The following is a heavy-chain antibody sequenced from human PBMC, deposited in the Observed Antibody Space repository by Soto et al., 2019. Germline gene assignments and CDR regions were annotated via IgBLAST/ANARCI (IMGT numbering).Heavy chain of an antibody. D-gene: IGHD1-26*01. V-gene: IGHV3-74*01. CDR1: GFTFSSYW. J-gene: IGHJ4*02. Sequence: GGSLRLSCAASGFTFSSYWMHWVRQSPGKGLMWVSRINNDGSSRSYADSVKGRFTISRDNAKNTLYLQVNSLRAEDTAVYYCSRDATTGYSAAGDYWGQGTLVTVSS. CDR2: INNDGSSR. CDR3: SRDATTGYSAAGDY.